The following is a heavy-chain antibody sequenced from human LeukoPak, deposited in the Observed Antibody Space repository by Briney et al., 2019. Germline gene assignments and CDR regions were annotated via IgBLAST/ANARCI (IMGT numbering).Heavy chain of an antibody. J-gene: IGHJ3*02. V-gene: IGHV3-21*01. D-gene: IGHD3-9*01. Sequence: GGSLRLSCAASGFTFSSYSMNWVRQAPGKGLEWVSSISSSSSYIYYADSVKGRFTISRDNAKNSLYLQMNSLRAEDTAVYYCARDSGYDILTGSDAFDIWGQGTMVTVSS. CDR1: GFTFSSYS. CDR3: ARDSGYDILTGSDAFDI. CDR2: ISSSSSYI.